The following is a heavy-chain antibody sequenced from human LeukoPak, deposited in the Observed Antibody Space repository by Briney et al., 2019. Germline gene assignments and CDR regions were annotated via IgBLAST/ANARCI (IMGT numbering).Heavy chain of an antibody. CDR3: AKVLDYYDSSGPDY. Sequence: PGGSLRLSCAASGFTFSSYAMSWVRQAPGKGLEWVSAISGSGGSTYYADSVKGRFTISRDNSKNTLYLQMNSPRAEDTAVYYCAKVLDYYDSSGPDYWGQGTLVTVSS. D-gene: IGHD3-22*01. CDR2: ISGSGGST. J-gene: IGHJ4*02. CDR1: GFTFSSYA. V-gene: IGHV3-23*01.